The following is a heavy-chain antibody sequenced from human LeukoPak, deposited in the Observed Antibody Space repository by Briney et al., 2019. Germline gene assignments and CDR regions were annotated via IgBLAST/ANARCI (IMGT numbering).Heavy chain of an antibody. D-gene: IGHD6-13*01. V-gene: IGHV4-4*02. CDR3: ARNGGFEQQLDY. Sequence: SSETLSLTCAVSGGSISSSNWWSWVRQPPGKGLEWIGEIYHSGSTNYNPSLKSRVTISVDKSKNQFSLKLSSVTAADTAVYYCARNGGFEQQLDYWGQGTLVTVSS. CDR2: IYHSGST. J-gene: IGHJ4*02. CDR1: GGSISSSNW.